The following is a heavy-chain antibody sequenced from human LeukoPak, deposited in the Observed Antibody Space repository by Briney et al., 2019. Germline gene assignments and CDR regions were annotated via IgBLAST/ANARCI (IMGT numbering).Heavy chain of an antibody. V-gene: IGHV1-2*02. CDR1: GYTFIAYY. D-gene: IGHD6-13*01. J-gene: IGHJ3*02. CDR3: ARGVYSSSWYGFDAFDI. CDR2: INPYSGDT. Sequence: GASVKVSCKASGYTFIAYYMHWVRQAPGQGLEWMGWINPYSGDTDYTQNFQGRVTMTRDTSISTAYMELSRLTSDDTAVYYCARGVYSSSWYGFDAFDIWGQGTMVTVSS.